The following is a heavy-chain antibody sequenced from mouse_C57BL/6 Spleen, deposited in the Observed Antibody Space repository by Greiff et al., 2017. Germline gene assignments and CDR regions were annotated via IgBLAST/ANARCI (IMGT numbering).Heavy chain of an antibody. CDR2: IDPKCVGT. V-gene: IGHV1-72*01. Sequence: QVLLQQSGAELVQPGASVKLSCKASGYTFTSYWMPWVQQGPGRGLEWIGRIDPKCVGTKYNEKLKSEATLTVDKPSSTDYMQLSSLTSEDSAFYYCARDYSNYVGDAMDYWGQGTSVTVSS. D-gene: IGHD2-5*01. CDR3: ARDYSNYVGDAMDY. CDR1: GYTFTSYW. J-gene: IGHJ4*01.